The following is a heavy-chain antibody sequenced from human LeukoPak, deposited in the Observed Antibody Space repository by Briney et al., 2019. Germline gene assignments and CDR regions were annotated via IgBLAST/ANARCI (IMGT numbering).Heavy chain of an antibody. CDR3: ARPVAGDIDY. CDR2: IRYDGDNE. Sequence: TGGSLRLSCAASGFTFSSYGMHWVRQAPGKGLEWVAFIRYDGDNEYYTDSVKGRFTISRDNSKNTLYLQMNSLRAEDTAVYYCARPVAGDIDYWGQGTLVTVSS. CDR1: GFTFSSYG. J-gene: IGHJ4*02. D-gene: IGHD6-19*01. V-gene: IGHV3-30*02.